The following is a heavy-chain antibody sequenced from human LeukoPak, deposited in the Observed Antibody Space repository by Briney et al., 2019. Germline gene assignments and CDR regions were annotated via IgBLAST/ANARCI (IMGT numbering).Heavy chain of an antibody. CDR2: IYYTGST. V-gene: IGHV4-39*07. D-gene: IGHD3-10*01. J-gene: IGHJ4*02. CDR3: ARLIRGAVDY. Sequence: SETLSLTCTVSGDSISRSDYYWGWIRQPPGKGLEYIGCIYYTGSTYYNPSLKSRVTMSVDTSKNQFSLKVNYGTAADTAVYYCARLIRGAVDYWGQGTLVTVSS. CDR1: GDSISRSDYY.